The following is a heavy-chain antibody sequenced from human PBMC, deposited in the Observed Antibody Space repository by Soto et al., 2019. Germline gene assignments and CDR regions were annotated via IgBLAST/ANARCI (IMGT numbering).Heavy chain of an antibody. CDR1: GFTFSTYA. J-gene: IGHJ4*02. CDR3: AKDLRPDGRDDLDY. Sequence: EVQLLESGGGLAQPGGSLRLSCAASGFTFSTYAMNWVRQAPGKGLEWVSVMGGDGSSSDYADSVRGRFTISRDNSKNTLYQQMNSLRAEDTAGYYGAKDLRPDGRDDLDYWGQGTLVTVSS. CDR2: MGGDGSSS. D-gene: IGHD2-15*01. V-gene: IGHV3-23*01.